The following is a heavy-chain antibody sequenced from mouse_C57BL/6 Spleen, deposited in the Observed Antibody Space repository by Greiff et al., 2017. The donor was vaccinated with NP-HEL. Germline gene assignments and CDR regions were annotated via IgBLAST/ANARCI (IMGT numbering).Heavy chain of an antibody. CDR1: GFTFSDYY. D-gene: IGHD1-1*01. J-gene: IGHJ2*01. V-gene: IGHV5-16*01. CDR2: INYDGSST. CDR3: ARARNYGLYYFDY. Sequence: EVMLVESEGGLVQPGSSMKLSCTASGFTFSDYYMAWVRQVPEKGLEWVANINYDGSSTYYLDSLKSRFIISRDNAKNILYLQMSSLKSEDTATYYCARARNYGLYYFDYWGQGTTLTVSS.